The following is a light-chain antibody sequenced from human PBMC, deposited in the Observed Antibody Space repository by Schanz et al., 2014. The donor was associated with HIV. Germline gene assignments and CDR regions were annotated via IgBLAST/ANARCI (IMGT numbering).Light chain of an antibody. CDR3: QQYGSSPWT. Sequence: EIVMTQSPATLSVSPGETATLSCRASQTVSNNLAWYQQKPGQAPRLLIYGASSRASGIPDRFSGSGSGTDFTLSISRLEPEDFAVYYCQQYGSSPWTFGQGTRVDVK. J-gene: IGKJ1*01. V-gene: IGKV3-20*01. CDR2: GAS. CDR1: QTVSNN.